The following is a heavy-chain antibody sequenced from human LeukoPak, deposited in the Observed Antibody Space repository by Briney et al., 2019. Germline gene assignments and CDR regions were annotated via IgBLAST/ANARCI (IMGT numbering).Heavy chain of an antibody. Sequence: TGGSVRLSCAASGFSFSSYGMHWVRQAPGEGLEWVAVISYDGSNKYYADSVKGRFTISRDNSKNTLYLQMNSLRAEDTAVYYCAKDFAQWELPRFDPWGQGTLVTVSS. CDR2: ISYDGSNK. CDR1: GFSFSSYG. D-gene: IGHD1-26*01. CDR3: AKDFAQWELPRFDP. V-gene: IGHV3-30*18. J-gene: IGHJ5*02.